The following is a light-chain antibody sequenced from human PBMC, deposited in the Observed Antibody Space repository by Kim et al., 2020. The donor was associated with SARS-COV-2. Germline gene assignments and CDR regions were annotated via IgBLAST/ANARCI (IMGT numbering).Light chain of an antibody. CDR2: DTS. J-gene: IGKJ3*01. CDR1: QSVGRPY. Sequence: SPGERATLSGRASQSVGRPYLAGYQHKAGQAPRRLIYDTSSRATGIPDRFSGSGSGTDFTLTISRLEPEDFAVYYCQQYGTSPCTFGPGTKVDIK. V-gene: IGKV3-20*01. CDR3: QQYGTSPCT.